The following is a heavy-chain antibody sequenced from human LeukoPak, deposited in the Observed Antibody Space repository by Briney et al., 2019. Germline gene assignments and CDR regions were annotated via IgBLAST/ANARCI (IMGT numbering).Heavy chain of an antibody. CDR1: GGSVSNSKFY. V-gene: IGHV4-30-2*01. D-gene: IGHD4-17*01. CDR3: AKDSLTMTTVTNFDY. Sequence: PSETLSLTCTVSGGSVSNSKFYWSWIRQPPGKGLEWIGSMYLRGTSSYNPSLKSRVTISIDRSKNQFSLKLRSVTAADTAVYYCAKDSLTMTTVTNFDYWGQGTLVTVSS. J-gene: IGHJ4*02. CDR2: MYLRGTS.